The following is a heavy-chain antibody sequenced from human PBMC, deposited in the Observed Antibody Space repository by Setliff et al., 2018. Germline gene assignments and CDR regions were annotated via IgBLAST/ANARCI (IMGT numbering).Heavy chain of an antibody. CDR1: GGPSSSATSY. CDR3: AREDWHGNAFDI. V-gene: IGHV4-61*02. Sequence: SETLSLTCIVSGGPSSSATSYWTWIRQPAGKGLEWIGRLYPNGNTNYNPSLKRRVNMSADSSKNNLSLRLKYVTAADTAVYYCAREDWHGNAFDIWGTGTMVTVSS. J-gene: IGHJ3*02. CDR2: LYPNGNT. D-gene: IGHD3-9*01.